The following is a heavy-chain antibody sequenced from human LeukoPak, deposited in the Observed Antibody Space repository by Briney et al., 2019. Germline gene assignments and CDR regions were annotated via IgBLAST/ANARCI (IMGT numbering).Heavy chain of an antibody. CDR3: ATSYDGKTAPYDL. V-gene: IGHV4-4*09. Sequence: PSETLSLTCTVSGGSISSYYWSWIRQPPGKGLEWIGYIYTSGSTNYNPSLKSRVTISVDTSKNQFSLKLSSVTAADTAVYYCATSYDGKTAPYDLWGHGTLVTVSS. CDR2: IYTSGST. J-gene: IGHJ5*02. CDR1: GGSISSYY. D-gene: IGHD4-23*01.